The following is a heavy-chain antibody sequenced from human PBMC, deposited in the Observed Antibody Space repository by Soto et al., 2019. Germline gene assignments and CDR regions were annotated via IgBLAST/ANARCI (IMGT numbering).Heavy chain of an antibody. J-gene: IGHJ4*02. V-gene: IGHV5-51*03. CDR3: ARGDWYYDILTVYSPYCFDY. Sequence: GESLKISCKGSGYSFTSYWIGWVRQMPGKGLEWMGIIYPRDFDTRYSPSFQGQVTISVDKSISTAYLQWTSLKASDTAIYYCARGDWYYDILTVYSPYCFDYWGQGTLATVSS. CDR1: GYSFTSYW. CDR2: IYPRDFDT. D-gene: IGHD3-9*01.